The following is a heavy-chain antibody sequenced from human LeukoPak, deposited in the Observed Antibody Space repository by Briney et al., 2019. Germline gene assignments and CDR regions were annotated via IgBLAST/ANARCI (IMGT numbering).Heavy chain of an antibody. CDR2: IYYSGST. CDR1: GGSISGYY. CDR3: ARLTPSDSSSWYWYFGL. Sequence: SETLSLTCTVSGGSISGYYWSWIRQPPGKGLEWIGYIYYSGSTNYNPSLKSRVTISVDTSKNQFSLKLSSVTAADTAVYYCARLTPSDSSSWYWYFGLWGRGTLVTVSS. J-gene: IGHJ2*01. D-gene: IGHD6-13*01. V-gene: IGHV4-59*08.